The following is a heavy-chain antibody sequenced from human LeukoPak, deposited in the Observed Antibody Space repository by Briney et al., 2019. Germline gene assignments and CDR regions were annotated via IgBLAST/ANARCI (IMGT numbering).Heavy chain of an antibody. CDR1: GFTFSSYA. V-gene: IGHV4-4*07. J-gene: IGHJ4*02. Sequence: PGGSLRLSCAASGFTFSSYAMSWVRQAPGKGLEWIGRIYTSGSTNYNPSLKSRVTMSVGTSKNQFSLKLSSVTAADTAVYYCARAEVYGYDYWGQGTLVTVSS. CDR2: IYTSGST. CDR3: ARAEVYGYDY. D-gene: IGHD5/OR15-5a*01.